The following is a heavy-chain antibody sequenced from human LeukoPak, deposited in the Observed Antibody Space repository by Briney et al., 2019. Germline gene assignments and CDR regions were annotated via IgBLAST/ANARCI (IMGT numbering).Heavy chain of an antibody. CDR1: GGSISSYY. CDR2: IYYSGST. J-gene: IGHJ4*02. Sequence: PSETLSLTCTVSGGSISSYYWSWIRQHPGKGLEWIGYIYYSGSTYSNPSLKSRVTMSVDTSKNQFSLKLNSVTAADTAVYYCGRDSKELASPGMDYWGQGTLVTVSS. CDR3: GRDSKELASPGMDY. V-gene: IGHV4-59*06. D-gene: IGHD5-12*01.